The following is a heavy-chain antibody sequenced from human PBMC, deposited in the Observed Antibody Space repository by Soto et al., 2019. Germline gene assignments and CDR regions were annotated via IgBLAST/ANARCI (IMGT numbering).Heavy chain of an antibody. J-gene: IGHJ5*02. CDR1: GGAISTYY. Sequence: QVHLQESGPGLVKPSETLSLTCTVSGGAISTYYWTWIRQPAGKGLEWIGRIYSSGSTKYNPSLQXRVTXXXXXXNNQFSLRLTSVTAADTAVYYCARGQRFSDWFDPWGQGTLVTVSS. V-gene: IGHV4-4*07. CDR3: ARGQRFSDWFDP. CDR2: IYSSGST. D-gene: IGHD3-3*01.